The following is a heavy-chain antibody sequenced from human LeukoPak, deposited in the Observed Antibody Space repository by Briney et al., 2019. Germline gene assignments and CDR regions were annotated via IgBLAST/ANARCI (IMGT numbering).Heavy chain of an antibody. D-gene: IGHD2-15*01. CDR1: GFTFSSYS. CDR2: ISSSSSTI. CDR3: ARPNIYCSGGSCYLGHFDY. Sequence: GGSLRLSCAASGFTFSSYSMNWVRQAPGKGLGWVSYISSSSSTIYYADSVKGRFTISRDNAKNSLYLQMNSLRAEDTAVYYCARPNIYCSGGSCYLGHFDYWGQGTLVTVSS. J-gene: IGHJ4*02. V-gene: IGHV3-48*01.